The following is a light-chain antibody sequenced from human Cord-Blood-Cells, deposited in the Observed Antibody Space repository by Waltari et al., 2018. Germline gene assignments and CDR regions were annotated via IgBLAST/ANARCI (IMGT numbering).Light chain of an antibody. J-gene: IGKJ2*03. V-gene: IGKV3-11*01. CDR1: QSVSSY. CDR2: DAS. CDR3: QQRSNWYS. Sequence: EIVLTQSPATLSLSPGERATLSCRASQSVSSYLAWYQQKPGQAPRLLIDDASNRATGLPARFSGSGSGTDFTLIISSLAPEDFAVYYCQQRSNWYSFGQGTKLEIK.